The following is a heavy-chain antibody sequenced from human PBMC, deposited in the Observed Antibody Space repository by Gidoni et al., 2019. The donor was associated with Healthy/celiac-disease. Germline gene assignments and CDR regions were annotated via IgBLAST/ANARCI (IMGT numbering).Heavy chain of an antibody. D-gene: IGHD6-6*01. CDR2: ISWSSGSI. Sequence: EVQLVESGGGLVQPGRYLRLSCAAYGFTFDDSAMHWVRQAPGQGLGGLSGISWSSGSIGYADSVKGRFTISRDNAKNSLYLQMNSLRAEDTALYYCAKEQLDDAFDIWGQGTMFPISS. CDR1: GFTFDDSA. CDR3: AKEQLDDAFDI. V-gene: IGHV3-9*01. J-gene: IGHJ3*02.